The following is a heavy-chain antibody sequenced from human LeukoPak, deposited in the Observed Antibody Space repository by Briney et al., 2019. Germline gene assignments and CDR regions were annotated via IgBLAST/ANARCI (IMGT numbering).Heavy chain of an antibody. CDR2: INPNSGGT. Sequence: ASVKVSCKASGYTFTSYYMHWVRQAPGQGLEWMGRINPNSGGTNYAQKFQGRVTMTRDTSISTAYMELSRLRSDDTAVYYCARAVSGDSSGYRDYWGQGTLVTVSS. J-gene: IGHJ4*02. D-gene: IGHD3-22*01. CDR1: GYTFTSYY. V-gene: IGHV1-2*06. CDR3: ARAVSGDSSGYRDY.